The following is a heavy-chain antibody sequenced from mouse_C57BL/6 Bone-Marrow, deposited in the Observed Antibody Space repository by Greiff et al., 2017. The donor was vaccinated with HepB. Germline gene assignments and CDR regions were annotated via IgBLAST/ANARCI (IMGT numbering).Heavy chain of an antibody. CDR3: AGLKEFAY. CDR2: IHPNSGST. Sequence: QVQLQQPGAELVKPGASVKLSCKASGYTFTSYWMHWVKQRPGPGLEWIGIIHPNSGSTNYNEKFKSKATLTVDKSSSTTYMQLSSLTSADSAVYYCAGLKEFAYWGQGTLVTVSA. D-gene: IGHD1-3*01. J-gene: IGHJ3*01. CDR1: GYTFTSYW. V-gene: IGHV1-64*01.